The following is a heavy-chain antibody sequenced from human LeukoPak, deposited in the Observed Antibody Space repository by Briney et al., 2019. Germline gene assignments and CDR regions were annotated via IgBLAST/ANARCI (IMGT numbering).Heavy chain of an antibody. Sequence: SETLSLTCTVSVGSISRGGYYWSWIPQHPGKGVEWIGDIYYSGSTYYNPSLKSRVTISVDTSKNQFSLKLSSVTAADTAVYYCARALGRSQRLGELSLYRNNEGRFDYWGQGTLVTVSS. CDR1: VGSISRGGYY. CDR2: IYYSGST. V-gene: IGHV4-31*03. CDR3: ARALGRSQRLGELSLYRNNEGRFDY. J-gene: IGHJ4*02. D-gene: IGHD3-16*02.